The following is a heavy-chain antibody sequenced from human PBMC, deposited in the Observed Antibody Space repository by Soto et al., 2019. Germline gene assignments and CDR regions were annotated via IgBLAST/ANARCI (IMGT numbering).Heavy chain of an antibody. J-gene: IGHJ3*02. V-gene: IGHV4-30-4*01. Sequence: TLSLTCTVSGGSISSGDYYWSWIRQPPGKGLEWIGYIYYSGGTYYNPSLKSRVTISVDTSKNQFSLKLSSVTAADTAVYYCARGRYYYDSSGYPDDAFDIWGQGTMVTVSS. CDR3: ARGRYYYDSSGYPDDAFDI. D-gene: IGHD3-22*01. CDR2: IYYSGGT. CDR1: GGSISSGDYY.